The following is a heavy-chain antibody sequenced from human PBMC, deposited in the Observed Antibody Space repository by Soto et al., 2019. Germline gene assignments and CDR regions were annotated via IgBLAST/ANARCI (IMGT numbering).Heavy chain of an antibody. D-gene: IGHD4-17*01. Sequence: GGSLRLSCTASGFTFSNYGMHWVRQAPGKGLEWVAVISYDGKNKYYGDSVKGRFTISRDNSKNTLYLQMNSLRAEDTAAYYCAKDGNYGDYVSAMDVWGQGTMVTVSS. CDR3: AKDGNYGDYVSAMDV. CDR1: GFTFSNYG. V-gene: IGHV3-30*18. J-gene: IGHJ6*02. CDR2: ISYDGKNK.